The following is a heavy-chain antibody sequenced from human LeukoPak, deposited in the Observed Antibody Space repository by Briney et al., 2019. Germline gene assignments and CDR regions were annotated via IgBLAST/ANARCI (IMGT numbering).Heavy chain of an antibody. V-gene: IGHV1-18*01. CDR3: ARDRHASSGWTGEFDY. CDR2: ISAYNGNT. D-gene: IGHD6-19*01. J-gene: IGHJ4*02. CDR1: GYIFSSYG. Sequence: ASVKVSCKASGYIFSSYGISWVRQAPGQGLEWMGWISAYNGNTKYAQKFQGRVTMTPDTSTSTGYMELRSLRSDDTAVYYCARDRHASSGWTGEFDYWGQGTLVTVSS.